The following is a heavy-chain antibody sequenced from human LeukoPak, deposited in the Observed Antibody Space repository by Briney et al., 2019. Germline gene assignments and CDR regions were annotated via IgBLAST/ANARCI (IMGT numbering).Heavy chain of an antibody. D-gene: IGHD3-22*01. V-gene: IGHV3-48*01. CDR2: ISSSSSTI. Sequence: LSGGSLRLSCAASGFTFSSYSMNWVRQAPGKGLEWVSYISSSSSTIYYADSVKGRFTISRDNAKNSLYLQMNSLRAEDTAVYYCARETYYYDSSGHPANAFDIWGQGTMVTVSS. CDR1: GFTFSSYS. CDR3: ARETYYYDSSGHPANAFDI. J-gene: IGHJ3*02.